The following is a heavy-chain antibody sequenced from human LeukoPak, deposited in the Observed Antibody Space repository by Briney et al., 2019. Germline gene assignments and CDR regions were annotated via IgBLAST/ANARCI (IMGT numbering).Heavy chain of an antibody. J-gene: IGHJ2*01. V-gene: IGHV3-23*01. CDR2: ISGSGSST. CDR3: AKARTVTMWWSFDL. Sequence: GGSLRLSCAASGFTFSSYAMSWVRQAPGKGLEWVSAISGSGSSTYYTDSVKGRFTISRDSSKNTVYLQMNSLRAEDTAVYYCAKARTVTMWWSFDLWGRGTLVSVSS. CDR1: GFTFSSYA. D-gene: IGHD4-17*01.